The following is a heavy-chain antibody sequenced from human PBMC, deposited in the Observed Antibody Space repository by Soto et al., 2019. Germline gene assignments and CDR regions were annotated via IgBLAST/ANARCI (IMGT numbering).Heavy chain of an antibody. CDR3: ARDLADEGDV. CDR1: GFTFSRHW. J-gene: IGHJ6*02. V-gene: IGHV3-74*01. D-gene: IGHD3-16*01. CDR2: IGPDGSRT. Sequence: PGGSLRLSCAASGFTFSRHWMHWVRQAPGKGLSWVSHIGPDGSRTRDADSVMGRFIISRDNARNTLYLQMNSLRAEDTAVYYCARDLADEGDVWGQGTTVTVSS.